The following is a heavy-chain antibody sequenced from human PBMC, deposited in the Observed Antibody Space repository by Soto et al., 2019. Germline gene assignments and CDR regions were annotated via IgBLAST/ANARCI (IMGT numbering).Heavy chain of an antibody. Sequence: GGSLRFSCAASGFTFSSYAMSWVRQAPGKGLEWVSAISGSGGSTYYADSVKGRFTISRDNSKNTLYLQMNSLRAEDTAVYYCAKTEYYYDSSGYQFDYWGQGTLVTVSS. CDR3: AKTEYYYDSSGYQFDY. V-gene: IGHV3-23*01. CDR1: GFTFSSYA. CDR2: ISGSGGST. J-gene: IGHJ4*02. D-gene: IGHD3-22*01.